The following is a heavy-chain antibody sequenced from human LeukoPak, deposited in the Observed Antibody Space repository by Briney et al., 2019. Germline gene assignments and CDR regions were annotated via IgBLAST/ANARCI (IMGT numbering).Heavy chain of an antibody. CDR3: ARSMVVTAFDI. CDR1: GGSISSGDYY. Sequence: SETLSLTCTVSGGSISSGDYYWSWIRQPPGKGLEWIGYIYCSGSTYYNPSLKSRVTISVDTSKNQFSLKLSSVTAADTAVYYCARSMVVTAFDIWGQGTMVTVSS. V-gene: IGHV4-30-4*08. D-gene: IGHD2-21*02. CDR2: IYCSGST. J-gene: IGHJ3*02.